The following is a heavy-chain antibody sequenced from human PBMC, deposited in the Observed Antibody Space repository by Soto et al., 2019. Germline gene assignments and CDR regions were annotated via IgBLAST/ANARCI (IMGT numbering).Heavy chain of an antibody. D-gene: IGHD3-3*01. J-gene: IGHJ6*02. Sequence: PSETLSLTCTVSGGSISSGGYYWSWIRQHPGKGLEWIGYIYYSGSTYYNPSLKSRVTISVDTSKNQFSLKLSSVTAADTAVYYCARHRRITTFPYEYYGMDVCGQGTTVTVSS. V-gene: IGHV4-31*03. CDR1: GGSISSGGYY. CDR3: ARHRRITTFPYEYYGMDV. CDR2: IYYSGST.